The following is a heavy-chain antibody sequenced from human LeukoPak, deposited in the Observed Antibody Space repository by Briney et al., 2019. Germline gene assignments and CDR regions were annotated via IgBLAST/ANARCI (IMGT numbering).Heavy chain of an antibody. J-gene: IGHJ4*02. CDR3: ARSTAAAATGY. D-gene: IGHD6-13*01. CDR2: INHSGST. V-gene: IGHV4-34*01. CDR1: GGSFSGYY. Sequence: SETLSLTCAVYGGSFSGYYWSWIRQPPGKGLEWIGEINHSGSTNYNPPLKSRVTISVDTSKNQFSLKLSSVTAADTAVYYCARSTAAAATGYWGQGTLVTVSS.